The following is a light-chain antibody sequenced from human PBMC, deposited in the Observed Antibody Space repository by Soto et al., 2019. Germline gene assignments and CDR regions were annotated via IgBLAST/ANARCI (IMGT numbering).Light chain of an antibody. CDR2: CAS. J-gene: IGKJ1*01. V-gene: IGKV3-20*01. Sequence: EIVLTQSPGTLSLSPGERATLSCRASQSVSSSYLAWYQQKPGQAPRLLIYCASSRATGIPDRFSGSGSGTDFTLTISRPEPEDFAVYYCQQYGSSPRTFGQGTNVEIK. CDR1: QSVSSSY. CDR3: QQYGSSPRT.